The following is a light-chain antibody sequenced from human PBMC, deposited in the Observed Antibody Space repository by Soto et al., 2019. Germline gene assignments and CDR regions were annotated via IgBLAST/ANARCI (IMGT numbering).Light chain of an antibody. V-gene: IGLV2-14*01. CDR3: SSYTITHIPVI. CDR1: SNDVGGHDF. J-gene: IGLJ2*01. Sequence: QSALTQPPSASGSPGQSVTISCTGTSNDVGGHDFVAWHQQHPGKGPRLMIYEVSNRPSGVSNRFSGSKSDNTASLTITGLQAEDEASYYCSSYTITHIPVIFGGGTQLTVL. CDR2: EVS.